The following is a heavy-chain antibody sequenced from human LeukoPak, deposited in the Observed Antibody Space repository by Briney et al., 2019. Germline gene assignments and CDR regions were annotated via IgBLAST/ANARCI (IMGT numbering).Heavy chain of an antibody. Sequence: TSGTLSLTCAVSGGSISSSNWWSWVRQPPGKGLEWIGEIYHSGSTNYNPSLKSRVTISVDKSKNQFSLKLSSVTAADTAVCYCARDPYDTTFHDAFDIWGQGTMVTVSS. CDR3: ARDPYDTTFHDAFDI. CDR2: IYHSGST. V-gene: IGHV4-4*02. CDR1: GGSISSSNW. D-gene: IGHD3-9*01. J-gene: IGHJ3*02.